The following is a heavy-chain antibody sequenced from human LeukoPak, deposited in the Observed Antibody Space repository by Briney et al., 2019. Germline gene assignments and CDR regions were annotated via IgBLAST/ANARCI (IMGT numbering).Heavy chain of an antibody. J-gene: IGHJ5*02. Sequence: GESLKISCKGSGYSFTTYWIGWVRQMPGKGLECMGIIYPGDSDTRYSPSFQGQVTISADKSISTAYLQWSSLKALDTAIYYCARGRLGSSTNWGWFDPWGQGTLVTVSS. CDR3: ARGRLGSSTNWGWFDP. V-gene: IGHV5-51*01. D-gene: IGHD2-2*01. CDR1: GYSFTTYW. CDR2: IYPGDSDT.